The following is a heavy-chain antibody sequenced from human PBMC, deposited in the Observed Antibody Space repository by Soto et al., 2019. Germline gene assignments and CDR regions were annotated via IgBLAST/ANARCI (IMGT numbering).Heavy chain of an antibody. V-gene: IGHV1-18*01. D-gene: IGHD5-18*01. CDR3: ATAPSWIQLWSDTFDS. Sequence: GSSVKASSKESGNTFTRNGISWVRQAPGQGIEWMGWISAYNGNTNYAQKIQGRVTMTTDTSTSTAYMGLRSLRSDDTAGYSCATAPSWIQLWSDTFDSWS. J-gene: IGHJ3*02. CDR1: GNTFTRNG. CDR2: ISAYNGNT.